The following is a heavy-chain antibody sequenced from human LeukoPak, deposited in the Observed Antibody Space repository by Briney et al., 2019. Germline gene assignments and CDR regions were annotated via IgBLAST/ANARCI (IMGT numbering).Heavy chain of an antibody. J-gene: IGHJ5*02. CDR3: ARARGGYGDYGSWFDP. CDR2: VLYSGST. Sequence: SETLSLTCTVSGDSISGYYWNWIRQPPGKGLEWIGFVLYSGSTNYNPFLKSRVTISVDISKNQFSLNLSSVTAADTAVYYCARARGGYGDYGSWFDPWGQGTLVPVSS. V-gene: IGHV4-59*01. CDR1: GDSISGYY. D-gene: IGHD4-17*01.